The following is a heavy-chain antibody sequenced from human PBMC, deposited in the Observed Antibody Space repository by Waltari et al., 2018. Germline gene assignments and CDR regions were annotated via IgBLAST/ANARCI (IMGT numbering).Heavy chain of an antibody. CDR3: SRVVPAAIAKYYGMDV. J-gene: IGHJ6*02. D-gene: IGHD2-2*01. CDR2: TRNRANSYVA. V-gene: IGHV3-72*01. CDR1: GVRLRNYS. Sequence: EVQVVGSGGALVQPGGSLRLSCAVSGVRLRNYSMDWGGQAPGKGLEWICRTRNRANSYVAQYAASVKGRFTISRDDSENSVYLQMDSLTTEDTAVYYCSRVVPAAIAKYYGMDVWGQGTTVTVSS.